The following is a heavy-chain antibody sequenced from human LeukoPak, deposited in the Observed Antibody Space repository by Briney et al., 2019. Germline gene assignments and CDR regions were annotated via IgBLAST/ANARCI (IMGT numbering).Heavy chain of an antibody. J-gene: IGHJ4*02. V-gene: IGHV3-30*02. CDR3: AKDYDFWSGYAKYYFDY. D-gene: IGHD3-3*01. CDR2: IRYDGSNK. CDR1: GPTFSSYG. Sequence: GGSLRLSCAASGPTFSSYGMHWVRQAPGKGLEWVAFIRYDGSNKYYADSVKGRFTISRDNSKNTLYLQMNSLRAEDTAVYYCAKDYDFWSGYAKYYFDYWGQGTLVTVSS.